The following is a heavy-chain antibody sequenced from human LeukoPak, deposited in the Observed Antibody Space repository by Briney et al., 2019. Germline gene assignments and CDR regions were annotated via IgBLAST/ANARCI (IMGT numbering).Heavy chain of an antibody. D-gene: IGHD6-19*01. V-gene: IGHV3-21*04. CDR2: MSSSSSYI. CDR3: AKDLAVAPFLAGDAFDI. CDR1: GFTFSSYS. J-gene: IGHJ3*02. Sequence: GGSLRLSCAASGFTFSSYSMNWVRQAPGKGLEWVSSMSSSSSYIYYADSVKGRFTISRDNSKNTLYLQMNSLRAEDAAVYYCAKDLAVAPFLAGDAFDIWGQGTMVTVSS.